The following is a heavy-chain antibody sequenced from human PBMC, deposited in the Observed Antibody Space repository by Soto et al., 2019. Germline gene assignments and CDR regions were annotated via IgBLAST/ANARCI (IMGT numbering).Heavy chain of an antibody. Sequence: GASVKVSCKASGGTFSSYAISWVRQAPGQGLEWMGWISAYNGNTNYAQKFQGRVTITRDTSASTAYMELSSLRSEDTAVYYCARSIVVVTALDYWGQGTLVTVSS. CDR3: ARSIVVVTALDY. CDR2: ISAYNGNT. V-gene: IGHV1-18*01. J-gene: IGHJ4*02. D-gene: IGHD2-21*02. CDR1: GGTFSSYA.